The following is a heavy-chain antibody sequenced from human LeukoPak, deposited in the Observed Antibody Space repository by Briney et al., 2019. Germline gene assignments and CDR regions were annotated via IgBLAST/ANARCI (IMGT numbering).Heavy chain of an antibody. D-gene: IGHD1-26*01. J-gene: IGHJ4*02. Sequence: GGSLRLSCAASGFTVSSNYMSWVRQAPGKGLEWVAVIYTDGNTYYADSVKGRFTISRDNFKNTLYLQMNSLRAEDTAVYYCAGEQWDLWGQGALVTVSS. V-gene: IGHV3-66*01. CDR3: AGEQWDL. CDR1: GFTVSSNY. CDR2: IYTDGNT.